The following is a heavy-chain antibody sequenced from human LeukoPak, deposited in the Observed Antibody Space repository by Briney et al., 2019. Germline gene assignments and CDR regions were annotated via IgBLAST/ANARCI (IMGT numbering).Heavy chain of an antibody. CDR3: AREVRYYGDPNDAFDI. CDR1: GGSISSYY. J-gene: IGHJ3*02. V-gene: IGHV4-59*01. D-gene: IGHD4-17*01. Sequence: SETLSLTCTVSGGSISSYYWGWIRRPPGKGLEGIGYIYYSGSTNYNPSLKSRVTISVDTSKNQFSLKLSSVTAADTAVYYCAREVRYYGDPNDAFDIWGQGTMVTVSS. CDR2: IYYSGST.